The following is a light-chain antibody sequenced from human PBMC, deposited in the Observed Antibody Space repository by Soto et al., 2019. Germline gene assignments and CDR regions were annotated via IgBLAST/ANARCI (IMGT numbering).Light chain of an antibody. CDR2: DVS. V-gene: IGKV1-39*01. CDR3: QQSFTAPRT. Sequence: DIQMTQSPSSLSSSVGDRVTVSCRASQSICRDLNWYQQKPGKAPRLLIYDVSSLQTGVPSRFSGDESGTDFTLTISGLQLEDFATYYCQQSFTAPRTFGQGTKLEIQ. J-gene: IGKJ2*01. CDR1: QSICRD.